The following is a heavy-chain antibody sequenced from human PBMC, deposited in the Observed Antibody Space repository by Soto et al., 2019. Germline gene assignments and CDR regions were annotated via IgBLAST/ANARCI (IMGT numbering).Heavy chain of an antibody. CDR1: GFTFSSYG. CDR3: ARDRRQCFDY. Sequence: QVQLVESGGGVVQPGRSLRLSCAASGFTFSSYGMHWVRQAPGKGLEWVAVIWYDGSNKYYADSVKGRFTISRDNSKNTLYLQMNSRRAEDTAVYYCARDRRQCFDYWGQGTLVTVSS. J-gene: IGHJ4*02. CDR2: IWYDGSNK. V-gene: IGHV3-33*01.